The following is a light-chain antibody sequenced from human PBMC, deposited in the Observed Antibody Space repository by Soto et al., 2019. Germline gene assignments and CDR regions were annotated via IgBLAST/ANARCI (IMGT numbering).Light chain of an antibody. Sequence: IVMSQSPSALSVSQGERATLSCRASQSIRTDLAWYQQKPGQGPRLLIYDASTRATGIPARFSGSGSGTEFTLTINSLQSEDFAVYYCQQYNNWPPWTFGQGTKVDIK. CDR1: QSIRTD. CDR3: QQYNNWPPWT. J-gene: IGKJ1*01. V-gene: IGKV3D-15*01. CDR2: DAS.